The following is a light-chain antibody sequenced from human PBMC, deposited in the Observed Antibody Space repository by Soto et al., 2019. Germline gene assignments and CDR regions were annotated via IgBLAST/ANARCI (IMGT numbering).Light chain of an antibody. CDR2: SSN. Sequence: QSVLTQPPSASGTPGQRVTISCSGSSSNIGSNTVNWYQQLPGTAPKLLIHSSNQRPSGVPERFSGSRSGTSASLAISGLQSEDEADYYCAAWDDSLNGVVFGGGTKLTVL. V-gene: IGLV1-44*01. CDR3: AAWDDSLNGVV. J-gene: IGLJ2*01. CDR1: SSNIGSNT.